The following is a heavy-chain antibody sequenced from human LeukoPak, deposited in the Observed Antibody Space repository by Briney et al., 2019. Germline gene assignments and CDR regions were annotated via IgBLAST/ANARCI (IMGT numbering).Heavy chain of an antibody. CDR1: GGSISSSSYY. J-gene: IGHJ5*02. D-gene: IGHD2-15*01. Sequence: SETLSLTCTVSGGSISSSSYYWGWIRQPPGKGLEWIGSIYYSGSTYYNPSLKSRVTVSVDTSKNQFSLKLSSVTAADTAVHYCARAECSGGSCYVGWFDPWGQGTLVTVSS. CDR3: ARAECSGGSCYVGWFDP. V-gene: IGHV4-39*07. CDR2: IYYSGST.